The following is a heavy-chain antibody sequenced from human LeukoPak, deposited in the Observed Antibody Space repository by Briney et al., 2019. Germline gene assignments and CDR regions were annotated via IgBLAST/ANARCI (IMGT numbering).Heavy chain of an antibody. D-gene: IGHD1-26*01. J-gene: IGHJ4*02. CDR3: ARERGRGRDSPWFDY. CDR2: IYSDGST. CDR1: GFIVSGDS. Sequence: GGSLRLSCAASGFIVSGDSMSWVRQAPGKGLEWVSVIYSDGSTYYADSVKGRFTISRDNSKNTLDLQMTGLRAEDTAVYYCARERGRGRDSPWFDYWGQGTLVTVSS. V-gene: IGHV3-53*01.